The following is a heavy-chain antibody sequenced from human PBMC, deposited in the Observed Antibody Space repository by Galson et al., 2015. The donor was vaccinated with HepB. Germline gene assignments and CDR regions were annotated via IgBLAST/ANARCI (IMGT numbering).Heavy chain of an antibody. CDR3: ASEIMVRGVIGY. CDR2: INPSGGST. CDR1: GYTFTSYY. V-gene: IGHV1-46*01. D-gene: IGHD3-10*01. J-gene: IGHJ4*02. Sequence: SVKVSCKASGYTFTSYYMHWVRQAPGQGLEWMGIINPSGGSTSYAQKFQGRVTMTRDTSTSTVYMELSSLRSEDTAVYYCASEIMVRGVIGYWGQGTLVTVSS.